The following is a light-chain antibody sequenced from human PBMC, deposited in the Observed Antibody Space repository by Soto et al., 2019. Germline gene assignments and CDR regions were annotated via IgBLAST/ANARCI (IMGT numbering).Light chain of an antibody. CDR2: GAS. CDR1: QSVSSSY. CDR3: KQYPTRPPLT. Sequence: VLARSGGARSLSPGERATLSCSASQSVSSSYLAWYQQKPGQAPRLLIYGASTRATGVPARFSGSGSGTEFPLTIRSLHSEDLALYHCKQYPTRPPLTFAGGTKLDIK. J-gene: IGKJ4*01. V-gene: IGKV3-15*01.